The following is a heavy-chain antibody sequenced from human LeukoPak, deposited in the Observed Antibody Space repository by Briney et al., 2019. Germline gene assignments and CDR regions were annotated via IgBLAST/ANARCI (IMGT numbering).Heavy chain of an antibody. CDR2: IRYDGSNK. V-gene: IGHV3-30*02. J-gene: IGHJ6*03. D-gene: IGHD2-8*01. Sequence: GGSLRLSCAAYGFTLSSIDMHWDSQAPGKGLEWVAFIRYDGSNKYYADSVKGRFTISRDNSKNTLYLQMNSLRAEDPAVYYCAKAGVHCTSGVCYTDYYHHYMDVWGQGTTVTVSS. CDR3: AKAGVHCTSGVCYTDYYHHYMDV. CDR1: GFTLSSID.